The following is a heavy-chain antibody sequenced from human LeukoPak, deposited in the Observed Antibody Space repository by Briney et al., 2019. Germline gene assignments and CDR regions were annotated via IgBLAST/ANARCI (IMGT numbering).Heavy chain of an antibody. J-gene: IGHJ3*02. D-gene: IGHD5-12*01. CDR1: GGSFSGYY. V-gene: IGHV4-34*01. CDR3: ARTHMVATGDAFDI. Sequence: TSETLSLTCAVYGGSFSGYYWSWIRQPPGKGLEWIGEINHSGSTNYNPSLKSRVTISVDTSKNQFSLKLSSVTAADTAVYYCARTHMVATGDAFDIWGQGTMVTVSS. CDR2: INHSGST.